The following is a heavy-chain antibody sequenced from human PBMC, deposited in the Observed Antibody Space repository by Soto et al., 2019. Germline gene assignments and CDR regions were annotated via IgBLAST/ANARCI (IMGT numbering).Heavy chain of an antibody. CDR2: INPNSGGT. V-gene: IGHV1-2*02. CDR3: ARRKGDYYDSSGYHYYFDY. Sequence: ASVKVSCKASGYTFTGYYMHWVRQAPGQGLEWMGWINPNSGGTESAQKFQGRVTMTRDTSINTAYMELSRLRSDDTAVYYCARRKGDYYDSSGYHYYFDYWGQGTLVTVSS. J-gene: IGHJ4*02. D-gene: IGHD3-22*01. CDR1: GYTFTGYY.